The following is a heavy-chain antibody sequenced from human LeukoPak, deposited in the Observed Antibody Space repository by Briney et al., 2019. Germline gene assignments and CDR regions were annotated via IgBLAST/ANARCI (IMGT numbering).Heavy chain of an antibody. D-gene: IGHD3-3*01. CDR3: AKTLIFGVVKGGGFDY. CDR2: ISGSGGST. CDR1: GFTFSSYA. Sequence: GGSLRLSCAASGFTFSSYAMSWVRQAPGKGLEWVSAISGSGGSTYYADSAKGRFTISRDNSKNTLYLQMNILRAEDTAVYYCAKTLIFGVVKGGGFDYWGQGTLVTVSS. J-gene: IGHJ4*02. V-gene: IGHV3-23*01.